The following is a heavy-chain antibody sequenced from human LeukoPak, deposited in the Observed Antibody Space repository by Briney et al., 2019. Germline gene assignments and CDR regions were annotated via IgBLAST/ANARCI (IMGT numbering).Heavy chain of an antibody. CDR1: GFTFHGYP. D-gene: IGHD4-17*01. J-gene: IGHJ3*02. CDR3: ARVMTTKAFDI. Sequence: GGSLRLSCAASGFTFHGYPMTWVRQAPGKGLEWVSTISGSGLSTYYADSVKGRFSISRDNSNQTLYLQMSSVRADDTAVYYCARVMTTKAFDIWGQGTMVTVSS. CDR2: ISGSGLST. V-gene: IGHV3-23*01.